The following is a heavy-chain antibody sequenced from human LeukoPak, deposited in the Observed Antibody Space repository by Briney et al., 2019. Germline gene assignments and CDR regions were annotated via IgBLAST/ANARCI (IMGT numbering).Heavy chain of an antibody. D-gene: IGHD3-22*01. CDR2: IRSKAYGGTT. Sequence: PGGSLRLSCTASGFTFGDYAMSWVRQAPGKGLEWVGFIRSKAYGGTTEYAASVKGRFPISRDDSKSIAYLQMNSLKTEDTAVYYCTRVYYDSSGSPDYWGQGTLVTVSS. CDR3: TRVYYDSSGSPDY. CDR1: GFTFGDYA. V-gene: IGHV3-49*04. J-gene: IGHJ4*02.